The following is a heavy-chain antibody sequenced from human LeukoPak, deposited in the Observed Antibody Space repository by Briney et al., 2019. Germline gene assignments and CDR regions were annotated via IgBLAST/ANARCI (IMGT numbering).Heavy chain of an antibody. D-gene: IGHD3-10*01. J-gene: IGHJ5*02. CDR1: GFTFSSYA. CDR3: AKGSSGSYYNSNWFDP. CDR2: ISGSGGST. Sequence: GGSLRLSCAASGFTFSSYAMSWVRQAPGKGLEWVSAISGSGGSTYYADSVKGRFTISRDNSKNTLYLQMNSLRAEDTALYYCAKGSSGSYYNSNWFDPWGQGTLVTVSS. V-gene: IGHV3-23*01.